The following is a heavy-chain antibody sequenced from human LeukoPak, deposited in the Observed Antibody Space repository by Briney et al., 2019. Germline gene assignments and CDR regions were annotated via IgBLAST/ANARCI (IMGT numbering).Heavy chain of an antibody. CDR2: INPNSGGT. CDR1: GYTFTGYY. CDR3: ARRGSSTTMIVVVPLDY. J-gene: IGHJ4*02. D-gene: IGHD3-22*01. Sequence: ASVKVSCKASGYTFTGYYMHWVRQALGQGLEWMGWINPNSGGTNYAQKFQGRVTMTRDTSISTAYMELSRLRSDDTAVYYCARRGSSTTMIVVVPLDYWGQGTLVTVSS. V-gene: IGHV1-2*02.